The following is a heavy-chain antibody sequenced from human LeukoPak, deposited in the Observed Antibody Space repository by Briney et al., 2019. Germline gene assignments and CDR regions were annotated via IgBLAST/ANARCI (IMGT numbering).Heavy chain of an antibody. CDR2: IYHSVST. CDR3: ARVEKDDILTGGIIDY. J-gene: IGHJ4*02. V-gene: IGHV4-30-2*01. CDR1: GGSISSGGYS. D-gene: IGHD3-9*01. Sequence: SQTLSLTCAVSGGSISSGGYSWSWIRQPPGKGLEWIGYIYHSVSTYYNPSLKSRVTISVDRSKNQFSLKLSSVTAADTAVYYCARVEKDDILTGGIIDYWGQGTLVTVSS.